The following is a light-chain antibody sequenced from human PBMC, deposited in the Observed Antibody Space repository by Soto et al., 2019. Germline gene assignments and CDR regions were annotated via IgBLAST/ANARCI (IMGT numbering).Light chain of an antibody. CDR1: QSVSNHY. Sequence: EIVLTQSPGTVSLSPGERATLSCRASQSVSNHYLAWYQQKPGQAPRLLMYGASSRATGIPDRFSGSGSGTDFPLTISILEPEDFAVYYCQQYGTPRTFGQGTKVDIK. V-gene: IGKV3-20*01. CDR3: QQYGTPRT. CDR2: GAS. J-gene: IGKJ1*01.